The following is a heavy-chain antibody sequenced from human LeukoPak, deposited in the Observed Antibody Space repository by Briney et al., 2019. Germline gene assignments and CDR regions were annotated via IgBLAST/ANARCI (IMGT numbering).Heavy chain of an antibody. CDR3: ARDPRWCQLPPRSSGMDV. V-gene: IGHV3-11*01. D-gene: IGHD2-15*01. CDR2: ISSSGSTI. CDR1: GFTFSDYY. Sequence: GGSLRLSCAASGFTFSDYYMSWIRQAPGKGLEWVSYISSSGSTIYYADSVKGRFTISRDNAKNSLYLQMNSLRAEDTAVYYCARDPRWCQLPPRSSGMDVWGQGTTVTVSS. J-gene: IGHJ6*02.